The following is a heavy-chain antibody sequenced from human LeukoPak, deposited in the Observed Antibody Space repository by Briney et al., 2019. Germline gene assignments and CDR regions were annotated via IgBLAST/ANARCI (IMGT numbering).Heavy chain of an antibody. CDR3: ARGELYGDYDRAGPFDY. J-gene: IGHJ4*02. Sequence: GGSLRLSCAASGFTFSSYSMNWVRQAPGRGLEWVSSISSRSSYIYYADSVEGRFTISRDNAKNSLYLQMNSLRAEDTAVYYCARGELYGDYDRAGPFDYWGQGTLVTVSS. CDR1: GFTFSSYS. V-gene: IGHV3-21*01. CDR2: ISSRSSYI. D-gene: IGHD4-17*01.